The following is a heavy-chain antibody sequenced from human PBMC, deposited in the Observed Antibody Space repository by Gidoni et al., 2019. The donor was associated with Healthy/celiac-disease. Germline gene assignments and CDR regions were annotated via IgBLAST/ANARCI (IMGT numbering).Heavy chain of an antibody. CDR2: IYPGDSDT. J-gene: IGHJ3*02. CDR3: ARPKGRDTAYDAFDI. V-gene: IGHV5-51*01. Sequence: EVQLVQSGAEVKKPGESLKISCKGSGYSFTRYWIGWVRQMPGKGLEWMGIIYPGDSDTRYSPSFQGQVTISADKSISTAYLQWSSLKASDTAMYYCARPKGRDTAYDAFDIWGQGTMVTVSS. CDR1: GYSFTRYW. D-gene: IGHD3-10*01.